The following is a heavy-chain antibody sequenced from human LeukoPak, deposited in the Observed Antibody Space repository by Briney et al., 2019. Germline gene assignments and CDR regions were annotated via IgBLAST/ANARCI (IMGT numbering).Heavy chain of an antibody. CDR2: ITGSGGST. CDR3: ARGRNTGRQFYFDY. D-gene: IGHD5-18*01. J-gene: IGHJ4*02. CDR1: GFTFSSSG. V-gene: IGHV3-23*01. Sequence: GGSLRLSCAASGFTFSSSGMGWVRQAPGKGLECVSPITGSGGSTSYTDSVKGRFTISRDNSKNTLYLQMNSLRTEDTAVYYCARGRNTGRQFYFDYWGQGTLVTVAS.